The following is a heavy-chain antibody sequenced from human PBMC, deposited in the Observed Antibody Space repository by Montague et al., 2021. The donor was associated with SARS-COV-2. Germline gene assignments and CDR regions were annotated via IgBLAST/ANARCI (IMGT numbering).Heavy chain of an antibody. CDR2: IYYSGST. J-gene: IGHJ5*02. V-gene: IGHV4-31*03. Sequence: TLSLTCTVSGGSISSGGYYWGWIRQHPGKGLEWIGYIYYSGSTYYNPSLKSRVTISVDTSKNQFSLKLSSVTAADTAVYYCARIPSLSTNFGVVKFVGWFAPWGQGTLVTVSS. CDR1: GGSISSGGYY. CDR3: ARIPSLSTNFGVVKFVGWFAP. D-gene: IGHD3-3*01.